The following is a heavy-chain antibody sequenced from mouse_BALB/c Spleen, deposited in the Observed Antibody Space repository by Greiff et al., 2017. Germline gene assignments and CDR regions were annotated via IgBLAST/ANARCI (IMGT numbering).Heavy chain of an antibody. Sequence: EVKVEESGGGLVKPGGSLKLSCAASGFTFSSYAMSWVRQTPEKRLEWVATISSGGSYTYYPDSVKGRFTISRDNAKNTLYLQMSSLRSEDTAMYYCARRGDYDEPYYFDYWGQGTTLTVSS. D-gene: IGHD2-4*01. CDR3: ARRGDYDEPYYFDY. CDR1: GFTFSSYA. J-gene: IGHJ2*01. CDR2: ISSGGSYT. V-gene: IGHV5-9-3*01.